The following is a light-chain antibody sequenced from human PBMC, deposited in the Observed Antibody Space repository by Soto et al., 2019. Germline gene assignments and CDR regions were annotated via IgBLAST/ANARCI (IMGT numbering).Light chain of an antibody. CDR1: QNIGAY. CDR3: QQANSFPWT. V-gene: IGKV1-39*01. J-gene: IGKJ1*01. CDR2: FAS. Sequence: DIQMTQSPSSLSASVGDRVIITCRAGQNIGAYLNWYQHKPGKAPSLLIFFASSLQTGVPSRFSGSGSGTQFSLTISSLQPEDFATYFCQQANSFPWTFGRGTKVDIK.